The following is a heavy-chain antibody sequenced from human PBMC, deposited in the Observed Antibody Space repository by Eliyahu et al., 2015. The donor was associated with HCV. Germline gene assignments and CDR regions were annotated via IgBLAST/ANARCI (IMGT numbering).Heavy chain of an antibody. D-gene: IGHD6-19*01. J-gene: IGHJ1*01. CDR3: ARVEGDWLVQH. V-gene: IGHV4-39*01. Sequence: QLQLQESGPGLVKPSETLSLTCTVSGGSISSSSYYWGWIRQPPGKGLEWIGSNQLWWGPLHNPSLKSRVTISVDTSKNQFSLKLSSVTAADTAVYYCARVEGDWLVQHWGQGTLVTVSS. CDR1: GGSISSSSYY. CDR2: NQLWWGP.